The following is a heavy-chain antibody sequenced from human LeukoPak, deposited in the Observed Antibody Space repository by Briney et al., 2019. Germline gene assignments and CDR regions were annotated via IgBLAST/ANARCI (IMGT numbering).Heavy chain of an antibody. V-gene: IGHV3-23*01. J-gene: IGHJ4*02. CDR3: AKVWTAYSDDYFDY. D-gene: IGHD3/OR15-3a*01. CDR2: ISGSGGST. Sequence: GGSLRLSCAAPGFTFSSYGMSWVRQAPGKGLECVSSISGSGGSTNHADSVKGRFTISRDNSKNTLYLQMNSLRAEDTAVYYCAKVWTAYSDDYFDYWGQGTLVTVSS. CDR1: GFTFSSYG.